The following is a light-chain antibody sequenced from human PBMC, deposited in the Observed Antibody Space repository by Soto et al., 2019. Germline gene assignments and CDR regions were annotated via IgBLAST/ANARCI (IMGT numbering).Light chain of an antibody. CDR2: GVS. Sequence: EIVLTQSPGTLSLSPGERGSLSCRASQAVSNNYLVWYQQKPGQAPRLLIYGVSIRATGIPDRFSGSGSGKDFTLTISGLEPEDSGVYFCQQYDGSISFGGGSRVEIK. CDR1: QAVSNNY. V-gene: IGKV3-20*01. J-gene: IGKJ4*01. CDR3: QQYDGSIS.